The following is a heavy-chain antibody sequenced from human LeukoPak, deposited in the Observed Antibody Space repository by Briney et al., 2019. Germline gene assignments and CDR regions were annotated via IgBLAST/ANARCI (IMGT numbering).Heavy chain of an antibody. Sequence: ASVKVSCKVSGYTLTELSMHWVRQAPGKGLEWMGGFDPEDGETIYAQRFQGRVTMTEDTSTDTAYMELSSLRSEDTAVYYCATASVGAKSHYYGMDVWGQGTTVTVSS. CDR3: ATASVGAKSHYYGMDV. D-gene: IGHD1-26*01. CDR1: GYTLTELS. V-gene: IGHV1-24*01. J-gene: IGHJ6*02. CDR2: FDPEDGET.